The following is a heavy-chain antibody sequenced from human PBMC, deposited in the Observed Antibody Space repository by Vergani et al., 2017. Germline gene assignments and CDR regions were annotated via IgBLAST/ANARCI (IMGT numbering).Heavy chain of an antibody. CDR3: TKGGIMTTIMNY. CDR1: GFTFSSYA. CDR2: ISGSGGST. V-gene: IGHV3-23*01. D-gene: IGHD1-1*01. Sequence: EVQLLESGGGLVQPGGSLRLSCAASGFTFSSYAMSWVRQAPGKGLEWVSAISGSGGSTYYADSVKGRFTISRDNSKNMLYLQMNSLRAEDTAVYFCTKGGIMTTIMNYWGQGTLVTVSS. J-gene: IGHJ4*02.